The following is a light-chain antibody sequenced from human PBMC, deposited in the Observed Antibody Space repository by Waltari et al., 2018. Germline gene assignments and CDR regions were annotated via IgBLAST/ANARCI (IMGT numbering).Light chain of an antibody. J-gene: IGLJ1*01. Sequence: QSALTQPRSVSGSPGQSVTISCTGTSSDVGGYNYVSWYQQHPGKAPKLIIHDFSNRPPGVPCRFSGSKSGNTASLTVSGLQAEDEADYYCCSYAGGYAYVFGTGTKVTVL. CDR3: CSYAGGYAYV. V-gene: IGLV2-11*01. CDR2: DFS. CDR1: SSDVGGYNY.